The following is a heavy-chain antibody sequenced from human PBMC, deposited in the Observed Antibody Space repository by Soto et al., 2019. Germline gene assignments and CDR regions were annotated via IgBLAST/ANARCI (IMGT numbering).Heavy chain of an antibody. D-gene: IGHD5-18*01. CDR3: ARNHRGYSYGVDFDY. Sequence: SGPTLVNPTQTLTLTCTFSGFSLSTSGMCVSWIRQPPGKALEWLARIDWDDDKYYSTSLKTRLTISKDTSKNQVVLTMTNMDPVDTATYYCARNHRGYSYGVDFDYWGQGTLVTVSS. J-gene: IGHJ4*02. CDR1: GFSLSTSGMC. CDR2: IDWDDDK. V-gene: IGHV2-70*11.